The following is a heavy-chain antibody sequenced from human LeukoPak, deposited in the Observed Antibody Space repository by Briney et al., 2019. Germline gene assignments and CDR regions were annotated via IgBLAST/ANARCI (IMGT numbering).Heavy chain of an antibody. CDR3: AKESGFSVTYVDF. V-gene: IGHV3-23*01. Sequence: GGSLRLSCAASGFTFRSSAMSWVRQAPGKGLEWVSTMSPSGGTYYADSVKGRFTISRDNSKNTLYLQMNSLRGEEKAIYYRAKESGFSVTYVDFWGQGTLVTVSS. D-gene: IGHD5/OR15-5a*01. CDR2: MSPSGGT. J-gene: IGHJ4*02. CDR1: GFTFRSSA.